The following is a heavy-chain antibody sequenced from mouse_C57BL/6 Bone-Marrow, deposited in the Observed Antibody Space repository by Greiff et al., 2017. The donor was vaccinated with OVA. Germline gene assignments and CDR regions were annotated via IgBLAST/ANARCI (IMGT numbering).Heavy chain of an antibody. Sequence: VQRVESGAELARPGASVKLSCKASGYTFTSYGISWVKQRTGQGLEWIGEIYPRSGNTYYNEKFKGKATLTADKSSSTAYMELRSLTSEDSAVYFCARHYYGSSYYWGQGTTLTVSS. CDR3: ARHYYGSSYY. D-gene: IGHD1-1*01. CDR2: IYPRSGNT. J-gene: IGHJ2*01. CDR1: GYTFTSYG. V-gene: IGHV1-81*01.